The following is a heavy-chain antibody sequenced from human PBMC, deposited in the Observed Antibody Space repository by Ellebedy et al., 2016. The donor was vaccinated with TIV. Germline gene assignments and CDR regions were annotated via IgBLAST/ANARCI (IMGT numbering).Heavy chain of an antibody. CDR3: ARLGMASSGWIDY. D-gene: IGHD6-19*01. CDR2: IYYSGST. J-gene: IGHJ4*02. CDR1: GGSVSSGSYY. Sequence: SETLSLXXTVSGGSVSSGSYYWSWIRQPPGKGLEWIGYIYYSGSTNYNPSLKSRVTISVDTSKNQFSLKLSSVTVADTAVYYCARLGMASSGWIDYWGQGTLVTVSS. V-gene: IGHV4-61*01.